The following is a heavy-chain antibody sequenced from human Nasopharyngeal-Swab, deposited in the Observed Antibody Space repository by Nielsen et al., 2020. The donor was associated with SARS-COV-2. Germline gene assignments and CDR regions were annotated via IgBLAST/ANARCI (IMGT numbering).Heavy chain of an antibody. D-gene: IGHD1-26*01. CDR1: GYTFTGYY. Sequence: ASVKVSCKASGYTFTGYYMHWVRQAPGQGLEWMGWISAHNGNTNYAQKIQGRVTMTTDTSTSTAYMELRSLRSDDTAVYYCATDSGSYSLTYWGQGTLVTVSS. CDR2: ISAHNGNT. V-gene: IGHV1-18*04. CDR3: ATDSGSYSLTY. J-gene: IGHJ4*02.